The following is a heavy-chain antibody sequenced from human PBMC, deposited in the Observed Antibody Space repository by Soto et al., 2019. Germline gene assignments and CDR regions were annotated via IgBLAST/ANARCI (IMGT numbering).Heavy chain of an antibody. V-gene: IGHV4-59*01. J-gene: IGHJ5*02. D-gene: IGHD2-15*01. CDR2: IYYSGST. CDR3: ARDQRASCSGGSFYRRGWFAP. Sequence: QVQLQESGPGLVKPSETLSLTCTVSGGSISSYYWSWIRQPPGKGLEWIGYIYYSGSTNYNPSLKRRVAISVDTSKNQFSLKLGSVTAADTAVYFCARDQRASCSGGSFYRRGWFAPWGQGTLVTVSS. CDR1: GGSISSYY.